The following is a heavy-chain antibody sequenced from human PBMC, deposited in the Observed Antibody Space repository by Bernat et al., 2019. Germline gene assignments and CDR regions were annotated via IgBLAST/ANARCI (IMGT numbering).Heavy chain of an antibody. V-gene: IGHV3-48*01. CDR3: ARVSLYGAPASAMDV. CDR2: ISSSSSTI. J-gene: IGHJ6*02. D-gene: IGHD4-17*01. Sequence: EVQLVESGGGLVQPGGSLRLSCAASGFTFSSYSMNWVRQAPGKGLEWVSYISSSSSTIYYADSVKGRFTISRDNAKNSLYLQMNGLRAEDAAVYYCARVSLYGAPASAMDVWGQGTTVTVSS. CDR1: GFTFSSYS.